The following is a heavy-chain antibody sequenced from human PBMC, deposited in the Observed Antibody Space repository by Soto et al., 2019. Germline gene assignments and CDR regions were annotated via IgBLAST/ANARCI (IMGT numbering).Heavy chain of an antibody. D-gene: IGHD5-18*01. Sequence: QVQLVQSGAEVKKPGASVKVSCKASGYTFTSYGISWVRQAPGQGLEWMGWISAYNGNTNYAQKLQGRVTMTTDTATSTAYLERRSLRPAATAVYYCAIDGRGTAMGFPAGDWFDPWGQGTLVTVSS. CDR2: ISAYNGNT. V-gene: IGHV1-18*01. J-gene: IGHJ5*02. CDR1: GYTFTSYG. CDR3: AIDGRGTAMGFPAGDWFDP.